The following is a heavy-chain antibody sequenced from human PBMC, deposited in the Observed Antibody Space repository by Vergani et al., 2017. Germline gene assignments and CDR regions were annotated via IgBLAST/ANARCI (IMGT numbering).Heavy chain of an antibody. Sequence: QVQLQESGPGLVKPSETLSLTCAVSGYSISSGYYWGWIRQPPGKGLEWIGSIYHSGSTYYNPSLKSRVTISVDTSKNQFSLKLSSVTAADTAVYYCARRRGMGAAADIGVDYWGQGTLVTVSS. V-gene: IGHV4-38-2*01. CDR1: GYSISSGYY. D-gene: IGHD6-13*01. CDR3: ARRRGMGAAADIGVDY. J-gene: IGHJ4*02. CDR2: IYHSGST.